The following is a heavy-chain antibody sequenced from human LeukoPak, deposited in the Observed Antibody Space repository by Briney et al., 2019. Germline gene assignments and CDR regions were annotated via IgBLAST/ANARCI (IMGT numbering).Heavy chain of an antibody. V-gene: IGHV1-18*01. CDR1: GYTFTSYG. CDR2: ISAYNGNT. D-gene: IGHD3-22*01. J-gene: IGHJ4*02. Sequence: ASVKVSCTASGYTFTSYGISWVRQAPGQGLEWMGWISAYNGNTNYAQKLQGRVTMTTDTSTSTAYMELRSLRSVDTAVYYCATGPEYYDSSGYYPIWGYWGQGTLVTVSS. CDR3: ATGPEYYDSSGYYPIWGY.